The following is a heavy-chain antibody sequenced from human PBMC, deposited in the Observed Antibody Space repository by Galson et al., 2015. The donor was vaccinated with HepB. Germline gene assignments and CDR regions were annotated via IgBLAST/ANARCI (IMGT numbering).Heavy chain of an antibody. D-gene: IGHD3-10*01. V-gene: IGHV3-33*05. CDR2: ISYEDGTKK. CDR1: GFTFSSYG. Sequence: SLRLSCAVSGFTFSSYGMHWVRQAPGKGLGWVAVISYEDGTKKYYADSVKGRFTISRDNSKNTLYLQMNSLRAEDTAVYYCARATYASDYYGMDVWGQGTTVAVS. J-gene: IGHJ6*02. CDR3: ARATYASDYYGMDV.